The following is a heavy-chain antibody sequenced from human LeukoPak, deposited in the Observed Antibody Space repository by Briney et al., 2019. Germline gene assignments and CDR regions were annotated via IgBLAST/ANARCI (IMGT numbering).Heavy chain of an antibody. V-gene: IGHV5-51*01. J-gene: IGHJ4*02. CDR3: ARHDYSGTYSIEY. Sequence: GESLKISCKGSGYSFTSYWIGWVRQLPGKGLEWMGIIYPDDSDTIYSPSFQGQVTISADKSTSTAHLQWSSLKASDTAMYYCARHDYSGTYSIEYWGQGTLVTAAS. D-gene: IGHD1-26*01. CDR1: GYSFTSYW. CDR2: IYPDDSDT.